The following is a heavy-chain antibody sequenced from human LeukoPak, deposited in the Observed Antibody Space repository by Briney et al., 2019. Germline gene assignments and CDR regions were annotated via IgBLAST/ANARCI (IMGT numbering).Heavy chain of an antibody. CDR3: AKSNGYCSGGNCYSNY. CDR2: ISYDGRNQ. CDR1: RFTFSDYG. V-gene: IGHV3-30*18. J-gene: IGHJ4*02. Sequence: GGSLRLFCGASRFTFSDYGMHWMRQAPGEARVGVAGISYDGRNQYYADTVKRPFTICRDSSKNTLYLQMKSLRAEDTAVYHCAKSNGYCSGGNCYSNYCCQGTLGTVSS. D-gene: IGHD2-15*01.